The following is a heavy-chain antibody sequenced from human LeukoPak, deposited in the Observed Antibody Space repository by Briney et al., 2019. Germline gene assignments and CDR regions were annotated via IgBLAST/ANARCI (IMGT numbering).Heavy chain of an antibody. V-gene: IGHV3-30*01. CDR3: ARDRGSTKGSYYSYFMDV. Sequence: PGGSLRLSCAASGFTFSSYAMHWVRQAPGKGLEWVAVISYDGSNKYYADSVKGRFTISRDNSKNTLYLQMNSLRSEDTAMYYCARDRGSTKGSYYSYFMDVWGKGTTVTVSS. J-gene: IGHJ6*03. CDR1: GFTFSSYA. D-gene: IGHD3-10*01. CDR2: ISYDGSNK.